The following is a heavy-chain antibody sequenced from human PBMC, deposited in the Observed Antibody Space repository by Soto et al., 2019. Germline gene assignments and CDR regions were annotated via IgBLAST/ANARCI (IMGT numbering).Heavy chain of an antibody. J-gene: IGHJ4*02. CDR2: IYYNGST. V-gene: IGHV4-39*01. CDR3: ARHGAGVTLYDY. D-gene: IGHD2-21*02. CDR1: GGSISSSSYY. Sequence: SETLSLTCTVSGGSISSSSYYWGWIRQPPGKGLEWIGSIYYNGSTYYNPSLKSRVTISVDTSKNQFSLKLSSVTAADTAVYYCARHGAGVTLYDYWGQGTLVTVSS.